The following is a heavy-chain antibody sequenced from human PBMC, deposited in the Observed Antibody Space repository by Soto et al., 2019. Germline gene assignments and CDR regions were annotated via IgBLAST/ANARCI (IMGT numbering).Heavy chain of an antibody. CDR3: ARDLSWGSNWYYYMDV. Sequence: EVQLVESGGGLVQPGGSLRLSCATSGFILSDCAMNWVRQAPGKGLEWVSYISSSSSVIDYADSVKGRFTVSRDNARXXXXXQMNSLRAEDTAVYYCARDLSWGSNWYYYMDVWGKGTTVTVSS. CDR2: ISSSSSVI. CDR1: GFILSDCA. V-gene: IGHV3-48*01. D-gene: IGHD7-27*01. J-gene: IGHJ6*03.